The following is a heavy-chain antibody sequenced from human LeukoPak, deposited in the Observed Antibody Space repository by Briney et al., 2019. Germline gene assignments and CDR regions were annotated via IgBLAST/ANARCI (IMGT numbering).Heavy chain of an antibody. CDR3: AKGLRVPAAIPVDDY. V-gene: IGHV3-30*02. Sequence: GGSLRLSCAASGFTFSSYGMHWVRQAPGKGLEGVAFIRYDGSNKYYADSVKGRFTISRDNSKKTLYLQMNSLRAEDTAVYYCAKGLRVPAAIPVDDYWGQGTLVTVSS. CDR2: IRYDGSNK. D-gene: IGHD2-2*02. J-gene: IGHJ4*02. CDR1: GFTFSSYG.